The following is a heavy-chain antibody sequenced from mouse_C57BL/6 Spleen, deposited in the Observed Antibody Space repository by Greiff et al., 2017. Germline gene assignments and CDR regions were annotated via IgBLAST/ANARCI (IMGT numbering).Heavy chain of an antibody. CDR2: IYPGDGDT. Sequence: QVQLQQSGPELVKPGASVKISCKASGYAFSSSWMNWVKQRPGKGLVWIGRIYPGDGDTNYNGKFKGKATLTADKSSSTSYMQLSSLTSEDSAVYFCARSGYDYDEGYYFDYWGQGTTLTVSS. CDR3: ARSGYDYDEGYYFDY. D-gene: IGHD2-4*01. V-gene: IGHV1-82*01. J-gene: IGHJ2*01. CDR1: GYAFSSSW.